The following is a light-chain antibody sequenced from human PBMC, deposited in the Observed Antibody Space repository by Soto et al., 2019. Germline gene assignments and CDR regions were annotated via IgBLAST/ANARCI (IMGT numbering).Light chain of an antibody. Sequence: EIVLTQSPGTLSLSPGERATLSCRASQIVSSTYLAWFQQKAGQAPRLLIYGASTRATGIPDRFSGSGSGTDFTLTISELEPEDFALYYCQQYGVTPPNTFGGGTKVEV. CDR2: GAS. J-gene: IGKJ4*01. CDR1: QIVSSTY. CDR3: QQYGVTPPNT. V-gene: IGKV3-20*01.